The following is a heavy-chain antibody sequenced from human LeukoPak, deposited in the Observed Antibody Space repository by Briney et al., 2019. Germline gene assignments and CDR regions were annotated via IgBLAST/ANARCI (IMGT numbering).Heavy chain of an antibody. J-gene: IGHJ4*02. CDR2: ISGSGGST. Sequence: GGSLRLSCAASGFTFSSYAMSWVRQAPGKGLEWVSAISGSGGSTYYADSVKGRFTISRDNSKNTLYLQMNSLRAEDTAVYYCAKKPEWGFGELLYPESYYFDYWGQGTLVTVSS. CDR1: GFTFSSYA. V-gene: IGHV3-23*01. CDR3: AKKPEWGFGELLYPESYYFDY. D-gene: IGHD3-10*01.